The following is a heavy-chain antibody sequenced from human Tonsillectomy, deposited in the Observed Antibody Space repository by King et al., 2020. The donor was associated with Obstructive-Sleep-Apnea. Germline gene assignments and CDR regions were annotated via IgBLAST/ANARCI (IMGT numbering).Heavy chain of an antibody. V-gene: IGHV3-23*04. CDR3: AKDLWDIVVVPAANYYYYGMDV. Sequence: VQLVESGGGLVQPGGSLRLSCAASGFTFSSYAMSWVRQAPGKGLEWVSAISGSGGSTYYADSVKGRFTISRDNSKNTLYLQMNSLRAEDTAVYYCAKDLWDIVVVPAANYYYYGMDVWGQGTTVTVSS. D-gene: IGHD2-2*01. J-gene: IGHJ6*02. CDR2: ISGSGGST. CDR1: GFTFSSYA.